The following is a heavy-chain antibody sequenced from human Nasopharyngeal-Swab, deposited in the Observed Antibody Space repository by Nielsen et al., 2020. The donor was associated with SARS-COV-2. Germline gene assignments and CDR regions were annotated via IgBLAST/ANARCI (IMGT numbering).Heavy chain of an antibody. V-gene: IGHV5-51*01. CDR2: IYPGDSDT. CDR3: ARQGAVAGYYYYYMDV. CDR1: GYSFTSYW. D-gene: IGHD6-19*01. J-gene: IGHJ6*03. Sequence: GESLKISCKSSGYSFTSYWIGWVRQMPGKGLEWMGIIYPGDSDTRYSPSFQGQVTISADKSISTAYLQWSSLKASDTAMYYCARQGAVAGYYYYYMDVWGKGTTVTVSS.